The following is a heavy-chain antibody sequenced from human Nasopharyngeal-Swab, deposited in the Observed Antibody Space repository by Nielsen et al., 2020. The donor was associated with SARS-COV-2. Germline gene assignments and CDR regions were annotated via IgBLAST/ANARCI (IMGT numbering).Heavy chain of an antibody. D-gene: IGHD3-3*02. CDR1: GYTFTSYA. CDR2: INAGNGNT. CDR3: ARLAPLKFYYYYMDV. J-gene: IGHJ6*03. V-gene: IGHV1-3*01. Sequence: ASVKVSCKASGYTFTSYAMHWVRQAPGQRLEWMGWINAGNGNTKYSQKFQGRVTITRDTSASTAYVELSSLRSEDTAVYYCARLAPLKFYYYYMDVWGKGTTVTVSS.